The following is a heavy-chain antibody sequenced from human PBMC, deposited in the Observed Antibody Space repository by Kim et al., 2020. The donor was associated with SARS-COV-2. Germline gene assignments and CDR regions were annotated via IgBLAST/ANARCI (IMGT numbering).Heavy chain of an antibody. V-gene: IGHV4-61*01. Sequence: SETLSLTCTVSGGSVSSGSYYWNWIQQPPGKGLEWIGYMYYSGSTNYNPSLKSRVTISVDTSKNQFSLKLSSVTAADTAVYYCARITGNYDRWFDPWGQGTLVTVSS. D-gene: IGHD1-7*01. CDR3: ARITGNYDRWFDP. CDR1: GGSVSSGSYY. CDR2: MYYSGST. J-gene: IGHJ5*02.